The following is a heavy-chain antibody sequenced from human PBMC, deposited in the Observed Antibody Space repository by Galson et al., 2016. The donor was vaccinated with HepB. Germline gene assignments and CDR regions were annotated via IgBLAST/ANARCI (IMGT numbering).Heavy chain of an antibody. CDR3: ARVVQSGVWGYFSD. J-gene: IGHJ4*02. CDR2: ILRNGRV. D-gene: IGHD3-16*01. V-gene: IGHV4/OR15-8*01. CDR1: GDYVNGDRW. Sequence: SETLSLTCVVSGDYVNGDRWWSWLRQSPGTGLGWIGEILRNGRVNYNPSLKSRVTMSADSSKNQLSLQLYSVTAADTALYFCARVVQSGVWGYFSDWGQGALVTVSS.